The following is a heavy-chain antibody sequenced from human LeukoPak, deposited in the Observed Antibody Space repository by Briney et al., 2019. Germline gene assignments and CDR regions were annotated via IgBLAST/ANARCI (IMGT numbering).Heavy chain of an antibody. J-gene: IGHJ4*02. V-gene: IGHV3-30-3*01. CDR3: AKDFWRWLQLPQFDY. Sequence: PGGSLRLSCAASGFTFSSYAMHWVRQAPGKGLEWVAVISYDGSNKYYADSVKGRFTISRDNSKNTLYLQMNSLRAEDTAVYYCAKDFWRWLQLPQFDYWGQGTLVTVSS. D-gene: IGHD5-24*01. CDR1: GFTFSSYA. CDR2: ISYDGSNK.